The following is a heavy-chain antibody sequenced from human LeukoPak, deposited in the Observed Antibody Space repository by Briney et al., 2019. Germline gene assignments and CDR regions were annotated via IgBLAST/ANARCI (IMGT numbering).Heavy chain of an antibody. V-gene: IGHV1-69*05. CDR1: GGTFSSYA. CDR2: IIPIFGTA. D-gene: IGHD3-10*01. Sequence: ASVKVSCKASGGTFSSYAISWVRQAPGQGLEWMGGIIPIFGTANYAQKLQGRVTITTDESTSTAYMELSSLRSEDTAVYYCARESMVRGTLYYFDYWGQGTLVTVSS. CDR3: ARESMVRGTLYYFDY. J-gene: IGHJ4*02.